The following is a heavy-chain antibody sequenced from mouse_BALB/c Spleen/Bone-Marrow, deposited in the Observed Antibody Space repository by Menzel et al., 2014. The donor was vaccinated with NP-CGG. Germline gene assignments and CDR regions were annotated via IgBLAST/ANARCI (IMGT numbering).Heavy chain of an antibody. Sequence: DVKLQESGPELVKPGASVKISCKASGYSFTGYSMNWVKQSHGKSLEWIGRINPYNGDTFYIQKFKGKATLTVDKSSSTANMELLSLTSEDSAVYYCGRSKYGNYDAMDYWGQGTSVTVSS. J-gene: IGHJ4*01. V-gene: IGHV1-37*01. D-gene: IGHD2-10*02. CDR1: GYSFTGYS. CDR2: INPYNGDT. CDR3: GRSKYGNYDAMDY.